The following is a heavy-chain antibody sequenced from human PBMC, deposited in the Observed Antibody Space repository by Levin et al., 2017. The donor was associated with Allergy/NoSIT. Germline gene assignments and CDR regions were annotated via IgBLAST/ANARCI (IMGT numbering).Heavy chain of an antibody. D-gene: IGHD3-22*01. V-gene: IGHV3-30*18. Sequence: SLLLSFSPSSFTFISYGMHWVRQAPGKGLEWVAVISYDGSNKYYADSVKGRFTISRDNSKNTLYLQMNSLRAEDTAVYYCAKDLTMIVVVSYGRDGWGQGTTVTVSS. CDR1: SFTFISYG. CDR2: ISYDGSNK. J-gene: IGHJ6*02. CDR3: AKDLTMIVVVSYGRDG.